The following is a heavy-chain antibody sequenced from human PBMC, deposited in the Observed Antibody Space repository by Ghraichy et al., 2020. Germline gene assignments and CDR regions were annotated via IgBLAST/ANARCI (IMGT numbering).Heavy chain of an antibody. CDR2: ISTSGIYT. Sequence: SCAASGFSFNTYGMNWVRQAPGKGLEWVSSISTSGIYTSYSDSVRGRFTISRDYAKNSLFLQVNSLRADDMAVYYCARGRYFDLWGRGTLVAVSS. CDR1: GFSFNTYG. CDR3: ARGRYFDL. V-gene: IGHV3-21*01. D-gene: IGHD3/OR15-3a*01. J-gene: IGHJ2*01.